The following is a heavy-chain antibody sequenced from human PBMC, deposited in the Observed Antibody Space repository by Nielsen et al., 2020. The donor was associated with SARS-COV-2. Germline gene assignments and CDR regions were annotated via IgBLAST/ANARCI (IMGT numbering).Heavy chain of an antibody. CDR1: GFTFSSFN. J-gene: IGHJ4*02. D-gene: IGHD5-12*01. CDR2: ISSSSSSI. CDR3: AKSGSGYDWSRPDY. Sequence: GESLKISCAASGFTFSSFNMNWVRQAPGKGLEWVSYISSSSSSIYYADSVKGRFAISRDNAKNSLYLQMNSLRAEDTALYYCAKSGSGYDWSRPDYWGQGTLVTVSS. V-gene: IGHV3-48*01.